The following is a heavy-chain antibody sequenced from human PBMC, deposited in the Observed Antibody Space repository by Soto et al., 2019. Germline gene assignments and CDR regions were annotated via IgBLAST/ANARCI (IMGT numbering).Heavy chain of an antibody. J-gene: IGHJ6*03. V-gene: IGHV4-34*01. CDR2: INHSGST. CDR1: GGSFSGYY. D-gene: IGHD3-10*01. Sequence: SETLSLTCAVYGGSFSGYYWIWIRQPPGKGLEWIGEINHSGSTNYNPSLKSRVTISVDTSKNQFSLKLSSVTAADTAVYYCAREGGSGSYGRSYYYYYMDVWGKGTTVTVSS. CDR3: AREGGSGSYGRSYYYYYMDV.